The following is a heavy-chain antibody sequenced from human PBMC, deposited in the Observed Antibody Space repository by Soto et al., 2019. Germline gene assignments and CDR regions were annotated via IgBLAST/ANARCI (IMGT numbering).Heavy chain of an antibody. CDR3: ARSGAFCTSITCLFDSF. V-gene: IGHV1-18*01. J-gene: IGHJ4*02. CDR1: GYTFTSYG. D-gene: IGHD1-26*01. Sequence: QAQLVQSGGEVKKPGASVKVSCRASGYTFTSYGYAWVRQAPGQGLEWMGWISAYNGDTNYAQKFQHRVTLTTDTSTPTAHMELRNLGSDDTAVYYCARSGAFCTSITCLFDSFWGLGTLVTVSS. CDR2: ISAYNGDT.